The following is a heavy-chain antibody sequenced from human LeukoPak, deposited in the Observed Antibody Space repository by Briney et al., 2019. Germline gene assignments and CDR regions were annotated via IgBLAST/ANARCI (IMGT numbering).Heavy chain of an antibody. CDR1: GFTFSSYG. CDR3: ARDGLSAARFDY. D-gene: IGHD6-6*01. J-gene: IGHJ4*02. CDR2: IRYDGSNK. Sequence: GSLRLSCAASGFTFSSYGMHWVRQAPGKGLEWVAFIRYDGSNKYYADSVKGRFTISRDNSKNTLYLQMNSLRAEDTAVYFCARDGLSAARFDYWGQGTLVTVSS. V-gene: IGHV3-30*02.